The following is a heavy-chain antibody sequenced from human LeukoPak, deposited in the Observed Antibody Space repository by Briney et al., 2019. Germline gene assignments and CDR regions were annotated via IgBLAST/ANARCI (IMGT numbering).Heavy chain of an antibody. CDR1: GFTFSSYE. CDR3: AKDKDSSGYTD. D-gene: IGHD3-22*01. J-gene: IGHJ4*02. Sequence: PGGSLRLSCAASGFTFSSYEMNWVRQAPGKGLEWVSYISSSAGTTYYADSVKGRFTISRDNAKNSLYLQMNSLRTEDTALYYCAKDKDSSGYTDWGQGTLVTVSS. V-gene: IGHV3-48*03. CDR2: ISSSAGTT.